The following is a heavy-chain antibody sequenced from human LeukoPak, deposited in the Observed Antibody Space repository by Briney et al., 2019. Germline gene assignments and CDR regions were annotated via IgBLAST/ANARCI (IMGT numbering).Heavy chain of an antibody. V-gene: IGHV3-23*01. CDR2: ISGSGGST. J-gene: IGHJ4*02. Sequence: GGSLRLSCAASGFTFSSYGMSWVRQAPGKGLEWVSAISGSGGSTYYADSVKGRFTISRDNSKNTLYLQMNSLRAEDTAVYYCAKGGRGYYDILTGPFDYWGQGTLVTVSS. CDR3: AKGGRGYYDILTGPFDY. D-gene: IGHD3-9*01. CDR1: GFTFSSYG.